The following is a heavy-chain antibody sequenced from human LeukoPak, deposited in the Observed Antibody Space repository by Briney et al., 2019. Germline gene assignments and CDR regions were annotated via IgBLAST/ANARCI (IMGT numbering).Heavy chain of an antibody. CDR1: GFTFGDYA. J-gene: IGHJ4*02. CDR3: TRDGPYDSSGYYWF. V-gene: IGHV3-49*04. D-gene: IGHD3-22*01. CDR2: IRSKAYGGTT. Sequence: QPGRSLRLSCTASGFTFGDYAMSWVRQAPGKGLEWVGFIRSKAYGGTTEYAASVKGRFTISRDDSKSIAYLQMNSLKTEDTAVYYCTRDGPYDSSGYYWFWVQGTLVTVSS.